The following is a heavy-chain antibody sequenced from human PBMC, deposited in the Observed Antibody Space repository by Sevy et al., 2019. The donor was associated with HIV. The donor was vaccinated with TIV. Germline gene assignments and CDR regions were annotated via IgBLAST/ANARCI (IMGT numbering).Heavy chain of an antibody. J-gene: IGHJ4*02. V-gene: IGHV4-34*01. CDR3: ASSSGWYVAKYYFDY. CDR1: GGSFSGYY. Sequence: SETLSLTCAVYGGSFSGYYWSWIRHPPGKGLEWIGEINHSGSTNYNPSLKSRVTISVDTSKNQFSLKLSSVTAADTAVYYCASSSGWYVAKYYFDYWGQGTLVTVSS. D-gene: IGHD6-19*01. CDR2: INHSGST.